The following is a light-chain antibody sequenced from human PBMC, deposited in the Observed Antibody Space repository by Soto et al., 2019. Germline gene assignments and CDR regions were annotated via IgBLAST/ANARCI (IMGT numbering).Light chain of an antibody. J-gene: IGLJ1*01. CDR1: SSNIGSNT. V-gene: IGLV1-44*01. CDR3: AAWDDSLNGLV. Sequence: QSVLTQPPSASGTPGQRVTISCSGSSSNIGSNTVHWYQQLPGTAPKLLIYNNNQRPSGVPDRFSCSKSGPSASLAISGLQAEDEADYYCAAWDDSLNGLVFGTGTKLTVL. CDR2: NNN.